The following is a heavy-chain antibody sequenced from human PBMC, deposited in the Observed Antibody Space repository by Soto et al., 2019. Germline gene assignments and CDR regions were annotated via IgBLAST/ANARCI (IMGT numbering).Heavy chain of an antibody. D-gene: IGHD6-13*01. CDR3: ARDTVYSSYGMDV. Sequence: GGSLRLSCAASGFTFSSYAMHWVRQAPGKGLEWVAVISYDGSNKYYADSVKGRFTISRDNSKNTLYLQMNSLRAEDTAVYYCARDTVYSSYGMDVWGQGTTLTVSS. CDR2: ISYDGSNK. CDR1: GFTFSSYA. V-gene: IGHV3-30-3*01. J-gene: IGHJ6*02.